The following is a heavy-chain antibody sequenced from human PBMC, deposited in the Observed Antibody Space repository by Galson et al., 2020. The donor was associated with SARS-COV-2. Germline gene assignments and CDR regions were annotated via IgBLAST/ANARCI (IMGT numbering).Heavy chain of an antibody. CDR3: ARGSSSHAFDI. CDR1: GFTFSSYG. CDR2: ISYDGSNK. V-gene: IGHV3-30*03. J-gene: IGHJ3*02. D-gene: IGHD3-10*01. Sequence: TGGSLRLSCAASGFTFSSYGMHWVRQAPGKGLEWVAVISYDGSNKYYADSVKGRFTISRDNSKNTLYLQMNSLRADDTAVYYCARGSSSHAFDIWGQGTMVTVSS.